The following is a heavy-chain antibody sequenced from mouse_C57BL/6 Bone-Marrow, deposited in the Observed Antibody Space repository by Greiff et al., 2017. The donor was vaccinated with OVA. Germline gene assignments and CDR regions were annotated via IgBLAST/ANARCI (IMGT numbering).Heavy chain of an antibody. J-gene: IGHJ2*01. Sequence: EVMLVESGGGLVKPGGSLKLSCAASGFTFSSYAMSWVSQTPEKRLEWVATISDGGSYTYYPDNVKGRFTISRDNAKNNLYLQMSHLKSEDTAMYYCASRPYFDYWGQGTTLTVSS. CDR1: GFTFSSYA. CDR2: ISDGGSYT. V-gene: IGHV5-4*03. CDR3: ASRPYFDY.